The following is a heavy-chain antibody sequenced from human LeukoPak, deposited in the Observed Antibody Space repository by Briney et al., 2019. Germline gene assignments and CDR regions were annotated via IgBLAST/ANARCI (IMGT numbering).Heavy chain of an antibody. CDR2: INHSGST. D-gene: IGHD3-10*01. J-gene: IGHJ5*02. CDR1: GGSFSGYY. V-gene: IGHV4-34*01. CDR3: AREPHYGSVFDP. Sequence: SETLSLTCAVYGGSFSGYYWSWIRQPPGKGLEWIGEINHSGSTNYNPSLKSRVTISVDTSKNQFSLKLSSVTAADTAVYYCAREPHYGSVFDPWGQGTLVTVSS.